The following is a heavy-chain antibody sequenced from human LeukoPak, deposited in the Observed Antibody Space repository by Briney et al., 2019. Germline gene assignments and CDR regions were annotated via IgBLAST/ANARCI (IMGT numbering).Heavy chain of an antibody. D-gene: IGHD6-19*01. Sequence: GGSLRLSCAASGFTFSSYAMHWVRQAPGKGLEWVAVISYDGSNKYYADSVKGRFTISRDNSKNTLYLQMNSLRAEDTAVYYCASTAVAGMSYYFDYWGQGTLVTVSS. CDR3: ASTAVAGMSYYFDY. CDR2: ISYDGSNK. J-gene: IGHJ4*02. V-gene: IGHV3-30-3*01. CDR1: GFTFSSYA.